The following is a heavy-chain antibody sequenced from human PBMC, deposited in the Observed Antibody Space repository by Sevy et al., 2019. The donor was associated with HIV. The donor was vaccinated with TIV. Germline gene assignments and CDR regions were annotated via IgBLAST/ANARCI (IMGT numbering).Heavy chain of an antibody. CDR3: ATGLPGEYVDCSSCYSDYFAY. V-gene: IGHV1-24*01. Sequence: ASVKVSCKVSGYTLIEFSMHWVRQAPGKGLEWMGGFDPEDGETIYAQMFQGRVTMTEDTYTDTAYMELSSLRSEDTAVYYCATGLPGEYVDCSSCYSDYFAYWGQGTLVTVSS. CDR2: FDPEDGET. CDR1: GYTLIEFS. J-gene: IGHJ4*02. D-gene: IGHD2-15*01.